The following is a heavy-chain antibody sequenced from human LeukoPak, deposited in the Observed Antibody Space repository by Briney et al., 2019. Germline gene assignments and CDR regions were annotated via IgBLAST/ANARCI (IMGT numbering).Heavy chain of an antibody. V-gene: IGHV4-38-2*02. CDR1: GYSISSGYY. CDR2: IYLSGST. Sequence: SETLSLTCTVSGYSISSGYYWGWIRQPPGKGLEWIGSIYLSGSTYYNPSLKSRVTISVDTSKNQFSLKLSSVTAADTAVYYCARDYDDSSGYHPFDYWGQGTLVTVSS. D-gene: IGHD3-22*01. J-gene: IGHJ4*02. CDR3: ARDYDDSSGYHPFDY.